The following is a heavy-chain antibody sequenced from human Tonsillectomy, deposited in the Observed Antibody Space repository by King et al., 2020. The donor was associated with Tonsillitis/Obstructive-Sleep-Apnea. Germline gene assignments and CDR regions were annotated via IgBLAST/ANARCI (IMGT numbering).Heavy chain of an antibody. D-gene: IGHD2-15*01. Sequence: VQLVESGGGLVQPGGSLRLSCAASGFTFSSYWMHWVRQATGKGLVWVSRINSDGSSTSYADSVKGRFTISRDNAKNTLYLQMNSLRAEDTAVYYCAREVVAARGYNWFDPWGQGTLVTVSS. CDR3: AREVVAARGYNWFDP. V-gene: IGHV3-74*01. CDR1: GFTFSSYW. J-gene: IGHJ5*02. CDR2: INSDGSST.